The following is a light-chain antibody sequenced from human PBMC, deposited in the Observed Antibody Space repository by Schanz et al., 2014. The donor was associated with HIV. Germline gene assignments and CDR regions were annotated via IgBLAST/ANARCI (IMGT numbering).Light chain of an antibody. V-gene: IGKV4-1*01. CDR3: QQYYSTPLT. Sequence: DIVMTQSPDSLAVSLGERATINCKSSQSLLYSSNNKNYLAWYQQKPGQPPKLLIYWASTRESGVPDRFSGSGSWTDFTLTISSLQAEDVAVYYCQQYYSTPLTFGGGTKVEIK. J-gene: IGKJ4*01. CDR1: QSLLYSSNNKNY. CDR2: WAS.